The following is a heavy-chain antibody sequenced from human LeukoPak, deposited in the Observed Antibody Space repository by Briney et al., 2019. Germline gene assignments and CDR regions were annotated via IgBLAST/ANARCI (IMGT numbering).Heavy chain of an antibody. Sequence: PGGSLRLSCGASGFTFSNAWMSWVRQAPGKGLEWVTCISKDGSNKYYIDSVKGRFTISRDNSKNTLYLQMNSLRAEDTAFYYCARDVDYDDEGGFDYWGQGTLVTVSS. D-gene: IGHD4-17*01. V-gene: IGHV3-30*03. J-gene: IGHJ4*02. CDR2: ISKDGSNK. CDR1: GFTFSNAW. CDR3: ARDVDYDDEGGFDY.